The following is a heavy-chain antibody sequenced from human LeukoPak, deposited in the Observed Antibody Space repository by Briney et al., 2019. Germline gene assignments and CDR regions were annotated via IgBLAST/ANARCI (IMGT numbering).Heavy chain of an antibody. CDR3: AREPHYGDYIGWFDP. CDR1: GGSTSSDDDY. CDR2: IYYSGTT. D-gene: IGHD4-17*01. Sequence: SETLSLTCTVSGGSTSSDDDYWSWIRQPPGKGLEWIGYIYYSGTTYYNPSLKSRVTISIDTSKNQFSLKLSSVTAADTAVYYCAREPHYGDYIGWFDPWGQGTLVTVSS. J-gene: IGHJ5*02. V-gene: IGHV4-30-4*01.